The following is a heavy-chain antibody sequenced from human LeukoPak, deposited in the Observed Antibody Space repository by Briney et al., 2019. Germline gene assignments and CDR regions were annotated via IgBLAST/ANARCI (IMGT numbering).Heavy chain of an antibody. D-gene: IGHD4-17*01. CDR3: ARGYGDLDY. V-gene: IGHV4-59*01. CDR2: IYYSGST. J-gene: IGHJ4*02. CDR1: GGSISSYY. Sequence: SETLSLTCTVSGGSISSYYWSWIRQPPGKGLEWIGYIYYSGSTNYNPSLKSRVTISVDTSKNQFSLKLSSVTAADTAVYYCARGYGDLDYWGQGTLVTVSS.